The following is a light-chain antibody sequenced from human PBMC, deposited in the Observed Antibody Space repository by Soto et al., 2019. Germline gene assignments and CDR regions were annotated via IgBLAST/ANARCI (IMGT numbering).Light chain of an antibody. CDR3: CSYAGSSTPV. V-gene: IGLV2-23*01. J-gene: IGLJ7*01. Sequence: QSALTQPASVSGSPGQSITISCTGTSSDVGSYNIVSWYQQHPGKAPKLMIYEGSKRPSGVSNRFSGSKSGNTASLTISGLQAEDEADYYCCSYAGSSTPVFGGGTQLTVL. CDR1: SSDVGSYNI. CDR2: EGS.